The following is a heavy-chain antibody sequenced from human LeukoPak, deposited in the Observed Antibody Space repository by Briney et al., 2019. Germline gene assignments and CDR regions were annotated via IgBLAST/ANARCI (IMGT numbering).Heavy chain of an antibody. V-gene: IGHV1-69*06. CDR1: GYTFTSYD. CDR3: ASTSWDYYDSSGYDAFDI. J-gene: IGHJ3*02. CDR2: IIPIFGTA. D-gene: IGHD3-22*01. Sequence: SVKVSCKASGYTFTSYDINWVRQAPGQGLEWMGGIIPIFGTANYAQKFQGRVTITADKSTSTAYMELSSLRSEDTAVYYCASTSWDYYDSSGYDAFDIWGQGTMVTVSS.